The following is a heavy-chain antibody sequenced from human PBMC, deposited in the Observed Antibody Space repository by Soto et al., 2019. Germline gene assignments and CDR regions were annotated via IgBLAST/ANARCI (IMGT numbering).Heavy chain of an antibody. J-gene: IGHJ6*02. D-gene: IGHD3-16*01. CDR1: GFIFSSYD. V-gene: IGHV3-13*01. CDR3: ARGDPLNYGSYPSWNYYGMDV. CDR2: ITTTGDT. Sequence: GGSLRLSCAATGFIFSSYDVHWVRQAPGKGLEWVSVITTTGDTYYAASVKGRFTISTENAENSLYLQMNSLRAEDAAVYYCARGDPLNYGSYPSWNYYGMDVWGRGTTVTVSS.